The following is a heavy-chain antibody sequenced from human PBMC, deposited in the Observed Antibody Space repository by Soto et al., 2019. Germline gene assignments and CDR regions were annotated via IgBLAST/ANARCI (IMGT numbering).Heavy chain of an antibody. Sequence: QVQLVQSGAEVKKPGASVKVSCKVSGYILTDLSIHWVRQAPGKGLEWMGGFDPEDGETIYAQKFQGRVTMTEDTSTDTAYMELSSLRSEDTAVYYCAARSCYTSGQAFAYWGQGTLVTVSS. CDR3: AARSCYTSGQAFAY. V-gene: IGHV1-24*01. CDR2: FDPEDGET. J-gene: IGHJ4*02. CDR1: GYILTDLS. D-gene: IGHD6-19*01.